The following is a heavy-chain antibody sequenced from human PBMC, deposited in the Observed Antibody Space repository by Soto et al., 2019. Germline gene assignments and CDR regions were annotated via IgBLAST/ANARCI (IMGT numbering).Heavy chain of an antibody. CDR1: GASINSNW. V-gene: IGHV4-4*02. Sequence: QVQLQESGPGLVEPSGTLSLTCAVSGASINSNWWSWVRQPPGKGLEWIGEIYNTGRTNYNPSLQSRVTISLDRFNNHFSLSLSSVTAADTAIYYCARHVGVSGTRGFDYWGQGTLVPVSS. D-gene: IGHD6-19*01. J-gene: IGHJ4*02. CDR2: IYNTGRT. CDR3: ARHVGVSGTRGFDY.